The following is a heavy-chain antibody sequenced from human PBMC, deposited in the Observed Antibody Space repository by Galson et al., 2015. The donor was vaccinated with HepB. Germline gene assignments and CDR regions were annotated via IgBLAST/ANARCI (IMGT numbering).Heavy chain of an antibody. Sequence: SVKVSCKVSGYTFTSYGISWVRQAPGQGLEWMGWISAYNGNTNYAQKLQGRVTMTTDTSTSTAYMELRSLRSDDTAVYYCARRAPNCSGGSCYVYWGQGTLVTVSS. J-gene: IGHJ4*02. CDR1: GYTFTSYG. V-gene: IGHV1-18*04. CDR3: ARRAPNCSGGSCYVY. CDR2: ISAYNGNT. D-gene: IGHD2-15*01.